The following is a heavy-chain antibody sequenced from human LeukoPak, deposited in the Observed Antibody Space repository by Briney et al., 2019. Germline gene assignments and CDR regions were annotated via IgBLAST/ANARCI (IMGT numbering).Heavy chain of an antibody. Sequence: PGGSLRLSCAASGFTFSDYWIHWVRQAPGKGLVWVSRINTDGSITNYADSVKGRFTFSRDNSKNTLYLQMNSLGVDDTAVYYCTRDLTEYVGASADWGQGTLVTVSS. CDR1: GFTFSDYW. J-gene: IGHJ4*02. V-gene: IGHV3-74*01. CDR2: INTDGSIT. CDR3: TRDLTEYVGASAD. D-gene: IGHD1-26*01.